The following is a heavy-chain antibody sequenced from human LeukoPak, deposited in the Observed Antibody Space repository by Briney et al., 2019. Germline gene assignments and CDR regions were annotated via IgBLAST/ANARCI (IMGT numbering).Heavy chain of an antibody. CDR3: ARDRAPSCESSHYMDV. J-gene: IGHJ6*03. D-gene: IGHD3-10*01. CDR1: GFTFSDSY. CDR2: ISSSGSTI. V-gene: IGHV3-11*04. Sequence: GGSLRLSCAASGFTFSDSYMSWIRQAPGKGLEWISYISSSGSTIYYADSVKGRVTISRDNAKNSLFLQMNNLRAEDTAVYHCARDRAPSCESSHYMDVWGKGTTVTVSS.